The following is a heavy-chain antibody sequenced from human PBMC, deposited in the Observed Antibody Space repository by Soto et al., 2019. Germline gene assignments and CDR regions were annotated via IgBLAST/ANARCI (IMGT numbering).Heavy chain of an antibody. V-gene: IGHV4-59*02. J-gene: IGHJ5*02. D-gene: IGHD3-22*01. CDR1: GASVSNGY. CDR3: SRGYYDSTGFAVDP. Sequence: QMQLQASGPGLVKPSETLSLTCNVSGASVSNGYWSWVRQPPGKGLEWIGFMYFGGSFNYNPSLTRRATTSVGTSKHPFSRKVTSVTASDTAVYYCSRGYYDSTGFAVDPWGQGTLVTVSS. CDR2: MYFGGSF.